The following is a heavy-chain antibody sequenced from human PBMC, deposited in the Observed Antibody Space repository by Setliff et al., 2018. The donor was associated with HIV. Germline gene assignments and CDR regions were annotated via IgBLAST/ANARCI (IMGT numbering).Heavy chain of an antibody. CDR3: ARDSEWGSYIFWTFDI. CDR1: GYTFTSYG. D-gene: IGHD1-26*01. CDR2: ISAYNGIT. Sequence: ASVKVSCKASGYTFTSYGISWVRQAPGQGLEWMGWISAYNGITNYAQKLQGRVTMTTDTSTSTAYMELRSLRSDDTAVYYCARDSEWGSYIFWTFDIWGQGTMVTVSS. J-gene: IGHJ3*02. V-gene: IGHV1-18*01.